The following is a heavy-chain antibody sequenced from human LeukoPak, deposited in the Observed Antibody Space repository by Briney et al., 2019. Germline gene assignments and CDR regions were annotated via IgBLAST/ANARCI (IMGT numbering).Heavy chain of an antibody. V-gene: IGHV4-34*01. D-gene: IGHD4-11*01. CDR1: GGSFSGYY. J-gene: IGHJ4*02. Sequence: SETPSLTCAVYGGSFSGYYWSWIRQPPGKGLEWIGEINHSGSTNYNPSLKSRVTISVDTSKNQFSLKLSSVTAADTAVYYCARRRTTVTSFDYWGQGTLVTVSS. CDR2: INHSGST. CDR3: ARRRTTVTSFDY.